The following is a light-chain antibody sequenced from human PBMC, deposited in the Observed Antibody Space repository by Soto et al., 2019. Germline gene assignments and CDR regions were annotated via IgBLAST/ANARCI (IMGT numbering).Light chain of an antibody. V-gene: IGLV2-14*01. Sequence: QSALTQPASVSGSPGQSITISCTGTSSDVGVYNYVSWYQQLPGGAPKLLIFDNTNRPSGAPDRFSGSKSGTSASLAITGLQSEDEADYYCSSYTSSSTYVFGTGTKVTVL. CDR2: DNT. CDR3: SSYTSSSTYV. J-gene: IGLJ1*01. CDR1: SSDVGVYNY.